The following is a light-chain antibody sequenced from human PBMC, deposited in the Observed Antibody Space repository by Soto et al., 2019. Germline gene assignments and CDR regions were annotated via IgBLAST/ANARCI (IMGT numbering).Light chain of an antibody. CDR2: DAS. CDR3: QQRSNWPPYT. CDR1: QSVSSY. J-gene: IGKJ2*01. Sequence: EIVLTQSPATLSLSPGERATLSCRASQSVSSYLAWYQQKPGQPPRLLIYDASNRATGIPVRFSGSGSGTDFTLTISSLEPEDFAVYYCQQRSNWPPYTFGQGTKLEIK. V-gene: IGKV3-11*01.